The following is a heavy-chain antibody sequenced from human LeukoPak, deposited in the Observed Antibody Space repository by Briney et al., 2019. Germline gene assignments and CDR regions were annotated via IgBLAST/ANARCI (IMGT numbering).Heavy chain of an antibody. D-gene: IGHD3-9*01. CDR1: GGPISSYY. Sequence: SETLSLTCTVSGGPISSYYWSWIRQPAGKGLEWIGRIYTSGSTNYNPSLKSRVTMSVDTSKNQFSLKLSSVTAADTAVYYCARDQVAYDILTGYYTNYYYGMDVWGQGTTVTVSS. CDR2: IYTSGST. J-gene: IGHJ6*02. CDR3: ARDQVAYDILTGYYTNYYYGMDV. V-gene: IGHV4-4*07.